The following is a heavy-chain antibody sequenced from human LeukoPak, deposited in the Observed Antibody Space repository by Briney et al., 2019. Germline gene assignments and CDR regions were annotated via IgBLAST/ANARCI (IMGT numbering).Heavy chain of an antibody. CDR3: ARFWGYPPLYYYGMDV. CDR2: ISSSGSTI. Sequence: PGGSLRLSCAASGFTFSDYYMSWIRQAPGKGLEWVSYISSSGSTIYYADSVKGRFTISRDNAKNSLYLQMNSLRAEDTAVYYCARFWGYPPLYYYGMDVWGQGTTVTVSS. J-gene: IGHJ6*02. CDR1: GFTFSDYY. V-gene: IGHV3-11*01. D-gene: IGHD3-16*01.